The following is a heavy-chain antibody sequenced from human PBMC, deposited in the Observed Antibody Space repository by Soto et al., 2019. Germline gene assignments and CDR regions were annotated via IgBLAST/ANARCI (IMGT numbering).Heavy chain of an antibody. J-gene: IGHJ6*02. CDR1: GGTFSSYA. V-gene: IGHV1-69*06. CDR2: IIPIFGTA. Sequence: SVKVSCKASGGTFSSYAISWVRQAPGQGLEWMGGIIPIFGTANYAQKFQGRVTITADKSTSTAYMELSSLRSEDTAVYYCARFSRSLNGMDVWGQGTTVTVSS. CDR3: ARFSRSLNGMDV.